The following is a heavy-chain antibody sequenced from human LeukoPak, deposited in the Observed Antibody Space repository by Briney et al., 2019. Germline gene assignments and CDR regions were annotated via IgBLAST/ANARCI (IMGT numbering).Heavy chain of an antibody. V-gene: IGHV3-7*04. J-gene: IGHJ3*02. Sequence: GSLRLSCAASGFTFNSFWMSWVRQAPGKGLEWVANIKQDGSEKYYVDSVKGRLTISRDNAKNSLFLQMNSLRAEDTAVYYCARGPLTGAFDIWGQGTMVTVSS. CDR2: IKQDGSEK. CDR3: ARGPLTGAFDI. D-gene: IGHD4/OR15-4a*01. CDR1: GFTFNSFW.